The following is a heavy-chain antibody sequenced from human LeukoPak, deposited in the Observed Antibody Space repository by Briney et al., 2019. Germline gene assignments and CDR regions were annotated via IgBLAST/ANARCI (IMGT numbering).Heavy chain of an antibody. CDR1: GYTFTSYD. CDR3: ARGQVGSSGWYYYYYYGMDV. Sequence: GASVKVSCMASGYTFTSYDINWVRQATGEGLEWMGWMNPNSGNTGYAQKFQGRVTMTRNTSISTAYMELSSLRSEDTAVYYCARGQVGSSGWYYYYYYGMDVWGQGTTVTVSS. CDR2: MNPNSGNT. J-gene: IGHJ6*02. V-gene: IGHV1-8*01. D-gene: IGHD6-19*01.